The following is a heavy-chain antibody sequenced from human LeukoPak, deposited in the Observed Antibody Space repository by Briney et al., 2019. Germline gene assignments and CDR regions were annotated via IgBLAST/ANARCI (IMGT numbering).Heavy chain of an antibody. CDR1: GFTFSNFW. CDR2: IKEDGGEK. D-gene: IGHD1-26*01. CDR3: ARWAEANDY. V-gene: IGHV3-7*05. Sequence: GGSLRLSCAASGFTFSNFWMSWVRQAPGKGLEWVANIKEDGGEKYYVDSLKGRFTISRDNAKNSLYLQMNSLRTEDTAVYYCARWAEANDYWGQGTLVTVSS. J-gene: IGHJ4*02.